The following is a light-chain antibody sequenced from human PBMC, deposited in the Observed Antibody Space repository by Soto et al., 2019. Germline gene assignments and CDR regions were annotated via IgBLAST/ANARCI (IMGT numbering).Light chain of an antibody. J-gene: IGKJ5*01. V-gene: IGKV1-12*01. Sequence: DIQMTQSPPSVSASVGDRVTITCRASQDVGKWLAWYQQKPGKAPTLLIHGASSLQSGVPPRYSGSGSGTDFILTISSLEPEDFAIYYCQQRSNWITFGQGTRLEIK. CDR3: QQRSNWIT. CDR1: QDVGKW. CDR2: GAS.